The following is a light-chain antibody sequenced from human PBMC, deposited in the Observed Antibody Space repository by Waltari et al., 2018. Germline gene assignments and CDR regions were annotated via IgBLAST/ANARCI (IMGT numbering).Light chain of an antibody. V-gene: IGKV3-15*01. CDR3: HQYYNWLGT. Sequence: EIVMTQSPATLSVFPGERATLSCRASQSIRSNLAWYQHKTGQAPRPLIYGASTRATGILARFSGSGSGTEFTLTISSLQSEDFAVYFCHQYYNWLGTFGQGTKVEIK. J-gene: IGKJ1*01. CDR1: QSIRSN. CDR2: GAS.